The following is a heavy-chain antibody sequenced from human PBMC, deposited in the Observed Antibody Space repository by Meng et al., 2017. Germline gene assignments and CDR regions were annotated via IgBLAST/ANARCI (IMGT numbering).Heavy chain of an antibody. V-gene: IGHV1-69*06. CDR1: GGTFNNVA. D-gene: IGHD3-22*01. Sequence: QVPLQPSGADVRNPVYSVKVSCQHSGGTFNNVAASWLRHAPGQGLEWMGGIIPTFDTANYAPKFQGRLTITADKATTTAYMELSSLTSEDTAMYFCAREGFGDTIGYYYFDYWGQGTLVTVSS. J-gene: IGHJ4*02. CDR2: IIPTFDTA. CDR3: AREGFGDTIGYYYFDY.